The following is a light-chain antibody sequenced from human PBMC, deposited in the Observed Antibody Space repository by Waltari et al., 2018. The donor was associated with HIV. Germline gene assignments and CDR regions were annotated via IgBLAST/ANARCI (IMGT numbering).Light chain of an antibody. V-gene: IGKV4-1*01. J-gene: IGKJ4*01. CDR2: WAS. CDR1: HSGLSRSNSENY. CDR3: QQYFATPPVT. Sequence: DIVLTQSPDSLAVSLVERATIGCRSSHSGLSRSNSENYLAWYQQKPGQPPKLLIYWASTLESGVPDRFSGSGSGTDFTLTITSLQAEDVAVYYCQQYFATPPVTFGGGTKVEI.